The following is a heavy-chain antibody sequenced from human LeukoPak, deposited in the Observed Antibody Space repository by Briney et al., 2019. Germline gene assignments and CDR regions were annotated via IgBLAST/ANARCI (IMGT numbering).Heavy chain of an antibody. CDR1: GFTFSSYA. J-gene: IGHJ4*02. D-gene: IGHD1-7*01. CDR2: ISHDGSNK. V-gene: IGHV3-30-3*01. CDR3: ARDFATGTTDFDY. Sequence: GGSLRLSCAASGFTFSSYAMHWVRQAPGKGLEWVAVISHDGSNKYYADSVKGRFTISRDNSKNTLYLQMNSLRAEDTAVYYCARDFATGTTDFDYWGQGTLVTVSP.